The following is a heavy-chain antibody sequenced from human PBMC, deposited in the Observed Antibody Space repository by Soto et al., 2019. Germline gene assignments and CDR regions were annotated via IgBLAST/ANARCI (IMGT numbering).Heavy chain of an antibody. CDR1: GYTFTSYG. CDR2: INTYKGNT. CDR3: ARERGNYAYGDY. D-gene: IGHD3-16*01. J-gene: IGHJ4*02. V-gene: IGHV1-18*01. Sequence: QVQLVQSGAEVKKPGASVKVSCKASGYTFTSYGITWVRQAPGQGPEWMGWINTYKGNTNYAQKFQGRVTMTTDTSTSTAYMELSSLRSDDTAVYYCARERGNYAYGDYWGQGTLVTVSS.